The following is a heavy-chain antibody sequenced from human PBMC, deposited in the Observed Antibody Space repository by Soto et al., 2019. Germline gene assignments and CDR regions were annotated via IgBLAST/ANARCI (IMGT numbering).Heavy chain of an antibody. Sequence: PGGSLRLSCTASGFTFSDYSMNWVRHAPGKGLEWVSYISSSSGTIHYADYVKGRFTISRDNAKSSLFLHMNSLRAEDTAVYSCARAPKQGSTTRLGMDVWGKGTTVTVSS. CDR2: ISSSSGTI. D-gene: IGHD2-2*01. V-gene: IGHV3-48*01. CDR1: GFTFSDYS. CDR3: ARAPKQGSTTRLGMDV. J-gene: IGHJ6*03.